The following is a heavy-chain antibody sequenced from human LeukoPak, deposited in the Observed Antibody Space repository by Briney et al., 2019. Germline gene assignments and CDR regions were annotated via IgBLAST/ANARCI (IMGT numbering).Heavy chain of an antibody. Sequence: SVKVSCKASGGTFSSYAISRVRQAPGQGLEWMGRIIPIFGTANYAQKFQGRVTITTDESTSTAYMELSSLRSEDTAVYYCARSDNDAFDIWGQGTMVTVSS. CDR2: IIPIFGTA. J-gene: IGHJ3*02. V-gene: IGHV1-69*05. D-gene: IGHD2-21*01. CDR3: ARSDNDAFDI. CDR1: GGTFSSYA.